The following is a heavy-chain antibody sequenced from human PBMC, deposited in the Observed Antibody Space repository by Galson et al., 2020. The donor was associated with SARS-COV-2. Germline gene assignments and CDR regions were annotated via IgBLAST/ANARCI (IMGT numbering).Heavy chain of an antibody. CDR2: IYYSGST. V-gene: IGHV4-39*07. CDR3: ARASGSSWLNVVIAMGGDNYYYYYYMDV. Sequence: SETLSLTCTVSGVSISSSSYYWGWIRQPPGKGLEWIGSIYYSGSTYYNPSLKSRLTISVDTSKNQFSLKLSSVTAADTAVYYCARASGSSWLNVVIAMGGDNYYYYYYMDVWGKGTTVTVS. J-gene: IGHJ6*03. D-gene: IGHD2-21*01. CDR1: GVSISSSSYY.